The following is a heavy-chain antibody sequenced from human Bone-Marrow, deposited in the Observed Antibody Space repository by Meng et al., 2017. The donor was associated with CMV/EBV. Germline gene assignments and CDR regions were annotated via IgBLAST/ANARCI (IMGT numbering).Heavy chain of an antibody. CDR1: GYTFTGYY. V-gene: IGHV1-8*02. Sequence: ASVKVSCKASGYTFTGYYMHWVRQAPGQGLEWMGWMNPNSGNTGYAQKLQGRVTMTTDTSTSTAYMELRSLRSDDTAVYYCARGRLGATNWFDPWGQGTLVTVSS. J-gene: IGHJ5*02. CDR2: MNPNSGNT. D-gene: IGHD1-26*01. CDR3: ARGRLGATNWFDP.